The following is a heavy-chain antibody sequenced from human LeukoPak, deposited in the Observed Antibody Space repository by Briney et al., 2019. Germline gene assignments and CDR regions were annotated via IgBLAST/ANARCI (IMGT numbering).Heavy chain of an antibody. V-gene: IGHV4-59*01. CDR3: ARDYSGWGTDAFDI. CDR1: GGSISGYY. Sequence: SETLSLTCTVSGGSISGYYWSWIRQPPGKGLEWIGYIYYSGSTNYNPSLKSRVTISIDTYKNQFSLKLSSVTAADTAVYYCARDYSGWGTDAFDIWGQGTMVTVSS. J-gene: IGHJ3*02. CDR2: IYYSGST. D-gene: IGHD3-10*01.